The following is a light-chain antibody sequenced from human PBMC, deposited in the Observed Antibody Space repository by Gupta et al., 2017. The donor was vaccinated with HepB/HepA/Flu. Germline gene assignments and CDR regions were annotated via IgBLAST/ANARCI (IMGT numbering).Light chain of an antibody. Sequence: SYVLTQPPSVSVAPGKTARITCGGKNSGSKSVHWYQQKPGQAPVLVIYYDSDRPSGIPERFSGSNSGNTATLTISRGEAGDEADYYWQGWDSRVVFGGGTKLTVL. V-gene: IGLV3-21*04. J-gene: IGLJ2*01. CDR1: NSGSKS. CDR3: QGWDSRVV. CDR2: YDS.